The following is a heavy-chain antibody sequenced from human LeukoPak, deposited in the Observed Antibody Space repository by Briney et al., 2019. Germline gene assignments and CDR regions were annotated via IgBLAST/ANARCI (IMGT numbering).Heavy chain of an antibody. CDR1: GFTFSTFA. Sequence: GGSLRLSCAASGFTFSTFAMIWVRQPPGKGLEWVSSIFPSGGEIHYADSVKGRFTISRDNSKNTLYLQMNSLRAEDTAVYYCAKAGGTVTLWYFDLWGRGTLVTVSS. CDR3: AKAGGTVTLWYFDL. V-gene: IGHV3-23*01. D-gene: IGHD4-17*01. CDR2: IFPSGGEI. J-gene: IGHJ2*01.